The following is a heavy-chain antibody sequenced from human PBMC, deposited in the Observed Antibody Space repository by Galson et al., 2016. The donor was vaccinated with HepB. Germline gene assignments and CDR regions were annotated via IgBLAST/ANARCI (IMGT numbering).Heavy chain of an antibody. V-gene: IGHV4-4*02. J-gene: IGHJ4*02. CDR1: GGSISSNNW. D-gene: IGHD4-11*01. Sequence: SETLSLTCSVSGGSISSNNWWSWVRQPPGKGLEWIGEIYHGGSTTYNPSLKSRVAITLDKSRNQFSLKMFSVTPADTAVYYCARVKSVQLFNYYFDYWGQGTLVTFSS. CDR2: IYHGGST. CDR3: ARVKSVQLFNYYFDY.